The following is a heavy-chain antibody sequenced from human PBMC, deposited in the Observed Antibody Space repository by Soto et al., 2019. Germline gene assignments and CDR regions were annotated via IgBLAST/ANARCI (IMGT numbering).Heavy chain of an antibody. CDR1: GFTFSRSD. CDR3: ATHGWEL. D-gene: IGHD6-19*01. Sequence: GGSLRLSCAASGFTFSRSDMSWVRQTPGKGLEWVSAINGGRAFYGDSVEGRFTVSRDNSKNTLYLQMNSLTVEDTAIYYCATHGWELWGQGTLVTVSS. J-gene: IGHJ1*01. CDR2: INGGRA. V-gene: IGHV3-23*01.